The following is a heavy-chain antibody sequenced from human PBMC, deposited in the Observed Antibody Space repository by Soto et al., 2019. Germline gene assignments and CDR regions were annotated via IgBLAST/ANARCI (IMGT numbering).Heavy chain of an antibody. D-gene: IGHD2-21*01. CDR1: GFTFGSYS. Sequence: PGGSLILSCAASGFTFGSYSMNWVRQAPGKGLEWVSIISGSGGATFYADSVKGRFTISRDNSKKSVFLQMDSLRADDTAVYYCAKVTDCGPSRCDDGIDIWGHGTMVTVSS. J-gene: IGHJ3*02. V-gene: IGHV3-23*01. CDR2: ISGSGGAT. CDR3: AKVTDCGPSRCDDGIDI.